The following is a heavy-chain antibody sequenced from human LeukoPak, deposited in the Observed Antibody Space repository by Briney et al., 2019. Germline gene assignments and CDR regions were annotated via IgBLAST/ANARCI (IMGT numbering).Heavy chain of an antibody. CDR2: IKQDGSEK. Sequence: GGSLRLSCAASGFTFSSYWMSWVRQAPGKGLEWVANIKQDGSEKYYVDSVKGRFTISRDNAKNSLYLQMNSLRAEDTAVYYCARRRGYCSSTSCSHYYFAYWGQGTLVTVSS. V-gene: IGHV3-7*01. D-gene: IGHD2-2*01. CDR3: ARRRGYCSSTSCSHYYFAY. CDR1: GFTFSSYW. J-gene: IGHJ4*02.